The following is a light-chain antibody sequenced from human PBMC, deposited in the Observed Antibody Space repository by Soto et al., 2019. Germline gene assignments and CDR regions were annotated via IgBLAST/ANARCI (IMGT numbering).Light chain of an antibody. V-gene: IGKV3-15*01. J-gene: IGKJ1*01. CDR1: QSVSSN. Sequence: EIVMTQSPATLSVSPGERATLSCRASQSVSSNLAWYQQKPGQAPRLLIYGAFTRATGIPARFSGSGSGTEFTLTISSLQSEDFAVYYCQQYNNWPPWTFGQGTKVDIK. CDR3: QQYNNWPPWT. CDR2: GAF.